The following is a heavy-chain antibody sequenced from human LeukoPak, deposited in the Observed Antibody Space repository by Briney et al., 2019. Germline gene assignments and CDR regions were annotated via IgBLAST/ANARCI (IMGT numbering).Heavy chain of an antibody. D-gene: IGHD3-3*01. CDR2: IYYSGST. Sequence: SETLSLTCTVSGGSISSSSYYWGWIRQPPGKGLEWIGSIYYSGSTYYNPSLKSRVTISVDTSKHQFSLKLSSVTAADTAVYYCARDYDFWSGPWGQGTLVTVSS. V-gene: IGHV4-39*07. CDR1: GGSISSSSYY. J-gene: IGHJ5*02. CDR3: ARDYDFWSGP.